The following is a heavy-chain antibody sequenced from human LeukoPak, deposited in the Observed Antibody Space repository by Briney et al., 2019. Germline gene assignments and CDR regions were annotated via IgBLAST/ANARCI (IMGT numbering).Heavy chain of an antibody. D-gene: IGHD3-22*01. Sequence: GGSLRLSCAASGFTFSSYSMNWVRQAPGKGLEWVSSISSSSSYIYYADSVKGRFTISRDNAKNSLYLQMNSLRAEDTAVYYCASGDYYDSSGYYGFYFQHWGQGTLVTVSP. V-gene: IGHV3-21*01. CDR1: GFTFSSYS. J-gene: IGHJ1*01. CDR2: ISSSSSYI. CDR3: ASGDYYDSSGYYGFYFQH.